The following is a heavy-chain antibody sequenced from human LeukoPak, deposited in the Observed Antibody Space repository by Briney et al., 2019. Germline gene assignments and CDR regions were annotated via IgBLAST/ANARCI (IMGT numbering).Heavy chain of an antibody. J-gene: IGHJ4*02. Sequence: GKSLKISCKGSGYRFSSYWIGWVRQMPGKGLEWMGIIHPGDSETRYSPSFQGQVTISADKSISTAYLQWSSLKASDTAMYYCVRALGYCTSGSCYYYDYWGQGTLVTVSS. CDR3: VRALGYCTSGSCYYYDY. CDR2: IHPGDSET. CDR1: GYRFSSYW. V-gene: IGHV5-51*01. D-gene: IGHD2-15*01.